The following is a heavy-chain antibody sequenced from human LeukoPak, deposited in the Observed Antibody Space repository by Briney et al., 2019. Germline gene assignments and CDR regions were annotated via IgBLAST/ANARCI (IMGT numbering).Heavy chain of an antibody. CDR3: ASTIRSRTIDY. CDR1: GGSISATNW. Sequence: SGTLSLTCAVSGGSISATNWWSWVRQPPGKGLEWIGYIYYSGSTNYNPSLKSRVTISVDTSKNQFSLKLSSVTAADTAVYYCASTIRSRTIDYWGQGTLVTVSS. J-gene: IGHJ4*02. CDR2: IYYSGST. V-gene: IGHV4-4*02. D-gene: IGHD1-7*01.